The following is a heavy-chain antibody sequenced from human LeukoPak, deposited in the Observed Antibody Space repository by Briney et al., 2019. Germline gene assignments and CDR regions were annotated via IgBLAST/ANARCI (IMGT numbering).Heavy chain of an antibody. CDR3: ASRDSCGGGSCYGLGY. V-gene: IGHV3-23*01. Sequence: GGSLRLSCAASGFTFSSYSMFWVRQAPGKGLEWVSAISGNSLSTYYADPVKGRFTISRDNSKNTLYLQMNGLRAEDTAVYYCASRDSCGGGSCYGLGYWGQGTLVTVSS. J-gene: IGHJ4*02. CDR1: GFTFSSYS. D-gene: IGHD2-15*01. CDR2: ISGNSLST.